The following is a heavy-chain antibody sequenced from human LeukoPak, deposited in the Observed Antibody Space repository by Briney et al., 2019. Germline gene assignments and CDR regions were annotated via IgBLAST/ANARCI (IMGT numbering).Heavy chain of an antibody. CDR1: GYTFTGYY. CDR2: ISAYNGNT. J-gene: IGHJ6*03. Sequence: ASVKVSCKASGYTFTGYYMHWVRQAPGQGLEWMGWISAYNGNTNYAQKLQGRVTMTTDTSTSTAYMELRSLRSDDTAVYYCARGGRRVYCTGGVCYSYGDYHYYYYMDVWGKGTTVTVSS. V-gene: IGHV1-18*04. D-gene: IGHD2-8*02. CDR3: ARGGRRVYCTGGVCYSYGDYHYYYYMDV.